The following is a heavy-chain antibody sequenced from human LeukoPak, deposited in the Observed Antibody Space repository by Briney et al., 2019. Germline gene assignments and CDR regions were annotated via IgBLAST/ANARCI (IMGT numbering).Heavy chain of an antibody. V-gene: IGHV3-30*02. CDR3: ARDDY. CDR2: IWHDGSNK. CDR1: GFTFSSYG. Sequence: GGSLRPSCAASGFTFSSYGMHWVRQAPGKGLEWVAFIWHDGSNKYYVDSVKGRFTISRDNSKNTLYLQMNSLRAEDTAVYYCARDDYWGQGTLVTVSS. J-gene: IGHJ4*02.